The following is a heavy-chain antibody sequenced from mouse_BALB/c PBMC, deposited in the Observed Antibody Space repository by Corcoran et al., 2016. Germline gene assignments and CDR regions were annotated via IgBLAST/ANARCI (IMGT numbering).Heavy chain of an antibody. Sequence: EVQLQQSGAELVKPGASVKLSCTASGFNIKDTYMHWVKQRPEQGLEWSGRIDPANGNTKYDPKFQGKATMTADTSSNTVYLQSSSLTSEATAVYYSGRSREGNYVVYWGQGTTLTVSS. CDR3: GRSREGNYVVY. V-gene: IGHV14-3*02. D-gene: IGHD2-1*01. CDR2: IDPANGNT. CDR1: GFNIKDTY. J-gene: IGHJ2*01.